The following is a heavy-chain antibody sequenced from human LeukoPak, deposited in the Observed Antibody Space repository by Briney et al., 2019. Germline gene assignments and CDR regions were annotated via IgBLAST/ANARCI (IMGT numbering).Heavy chain of an antibody. D-gene: IGHD4-17*01. CDR1: GYTFTGYY. CDR2: INPNSGGT. J-gene: IGHJ4*02. V-gene: IGHV1-2*02. Sequence: GASVKVSCKASGYTFTGYYMHWVRQAPGQGLEWMGWINPNSGGTNYAQKFQGRVTMTRDTSISTAYMELSRLRSDDTAVYYCARDYRSWFYLSTVTTVSGFDYWGQGTLVTVSS. CDR3: ARDYRSWFYLSTVTTVSGFDY.